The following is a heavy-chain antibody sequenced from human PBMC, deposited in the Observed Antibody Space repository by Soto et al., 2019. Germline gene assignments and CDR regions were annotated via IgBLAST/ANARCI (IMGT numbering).Heavy chain of an antibody. CDR2: IWYDGSNK. D-gene: IGHD1-26*01. V-gene: IGHV3-33*01. CDR1: GFTFSSYG. Sequence: GGSLRLSCAASGFTFSSYGMHWVRQAPGKGLEWVAVIWYDGSNKYYADSVKGRFTISRDNSKNTLYLQMNSLRAEDTAVYYCARDGMKESDFDIWGQGTMVTVSS. CDR3: ARDGMKESDFDI. J-gene: IGHJ3*02.